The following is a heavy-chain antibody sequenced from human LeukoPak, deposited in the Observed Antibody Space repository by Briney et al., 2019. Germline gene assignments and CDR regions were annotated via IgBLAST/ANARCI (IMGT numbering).Heavy chain of an antibody. CDR2: INPSGGST. CDR3: VRESAYYYMDV. Sequence: ASVKVSCKASGYTFTSYYMHWVRQAPGQGLEWMGIINPSGGSTGYAQKFQGRVTMTRDMSTSTVYMELSSLRSEDTAVYYCVRESAYYYMDVWGKGTTVTVS. CDR1: GYTFTSYY. J-gene: IGHJ6*03. V-gene: IGHV1-46*01.